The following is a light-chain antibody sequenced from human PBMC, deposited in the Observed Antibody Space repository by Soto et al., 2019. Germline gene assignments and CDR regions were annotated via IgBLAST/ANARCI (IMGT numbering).Light chain of an antibody. J-gene: IGKJ5*01. CDR3: QQYGSSPIT. Sequence: EIVLTQSPGALSLSPGERATLSCRASQSVSSSYLAWYQQKPGQAPKLLMFGAASRATGIPDRFSGSGSGTDFTLTNNRLDPEDFAVYYCQQYGSSPITFGQGTRLEIK. V-gene: IGKV3-20*01. CDR2: GAA. CDR1: QSVSSSY.